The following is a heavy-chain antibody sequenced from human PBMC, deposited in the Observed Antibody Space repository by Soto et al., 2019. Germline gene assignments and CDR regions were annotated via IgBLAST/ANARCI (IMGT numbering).Heavy chain of an antibody. CDR3: ARVSIAAPGPNWFDP. J-gene: IGHJ5*02. Sequence: SVKVSCKASGYTFTGYYMHWVRQAPGQGLEWMGWINPIFGTANYAQKFQGRVTFTADESTSTAYMELSSLRSEDTAVYYCARVSIAAPGPNWFDPWGQGTLVTVSS. CDR2: INPIFGTA. V-gene: IGHV1-69*13. D-gene: IGHD6-6*01. CDR1: GYTFTGYY.